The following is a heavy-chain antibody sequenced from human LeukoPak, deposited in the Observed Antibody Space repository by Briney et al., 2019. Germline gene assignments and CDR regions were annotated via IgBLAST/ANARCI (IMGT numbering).Heavy chain of an antibody. Sequence: SETLSLTCTVSGYSISSGYYWGWIRQPPGEGLEWIGSIYHSGSTYYNPSLKSRVTTSVDTSKNQFSLKLSSVTAADTAVYYCARERWTPFIAAAGTGFDPWGQGTLVTVSS. V-gene: IGHV4-38-2*02. CDR2: IYHSGST. J-gene: IGHJ5*02. CDR3: ARERWTPFIAAAGTGFDP. D-gene: IGHD6-13*01. CDR1: GYSISSGYY.